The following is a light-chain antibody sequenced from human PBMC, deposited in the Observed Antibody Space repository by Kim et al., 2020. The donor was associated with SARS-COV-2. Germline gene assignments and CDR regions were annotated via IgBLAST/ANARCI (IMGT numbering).Light chain of an antibody. Sequence: VSPGQTASFTCSGDKLGNKYACWYQQKPGQSPVLVIYQDSKRPSGIPERFSGSNSGNTATLTISGTQAMDEADYYCQAWDSSTAVFGGGTQLTVL. CDR3: QAWDSSTAV. J-gene: IGLJ2*01. CDR2: QDS. CDR1: KLGNKY. V-gene: IGLV3-1*01.